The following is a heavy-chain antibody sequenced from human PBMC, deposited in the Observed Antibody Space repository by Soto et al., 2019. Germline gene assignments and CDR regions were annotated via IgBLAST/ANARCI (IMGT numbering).Heavy chain of an antibody. J-gene: IGHJ3*02. CDR3: AREGWELSNSGLAAFDI. V-gene: IGHV3-48*02. CDR1: GFTFSSYS. CDR2: ISSSSSTI. D-gene: IGHD1-26*01. Sequence: GGSLRLSGAASGFTFSSYSMNWVRQAPGKGLEWVSYISSSSSTIYYADSVKGRFTISRDNAKNSLYLQMNSLRDEDTAVYYCAREGWELSNSGLAAFDIWGQGTMVTVS.